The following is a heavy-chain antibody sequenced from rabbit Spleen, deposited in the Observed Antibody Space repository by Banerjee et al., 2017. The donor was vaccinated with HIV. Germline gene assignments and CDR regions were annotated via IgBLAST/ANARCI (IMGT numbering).Heavy chain of an antibody. CDR3: ARNSYGDYGHGSLDL. D-gene: IGHD2-1*01. Sequence: QEQLVESGGGLVKPGGTLTLTCKASGISFGISDYMCWVRQAPGKGLEWIACIDAGSSDFTYHASWAKGRFTISKTSSTTVTLQATSLAAADTATYFCARNSYGDYGHGSLDLWGPGTLVTVS. V-gene: IGHV1S45*01. CDR1: GISFGISDY. J-gene: IGHJ4*01. CDR2: IDAGSSDFT.